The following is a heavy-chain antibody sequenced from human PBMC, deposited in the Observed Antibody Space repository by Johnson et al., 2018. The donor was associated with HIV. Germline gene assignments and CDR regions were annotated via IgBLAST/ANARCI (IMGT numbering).Heavy chain of an antibody. CDR2: IKSKTDGGTT. J-gene: IGHJ3*02. CDR3: TTDDAPSYGDYGEAFDI. Sequence: VQLVESGGGLVKPGGSLRLSCAASGFTFSNAWMSWVRQAPGKGLEWVGRIKSKTDGGTTDYSAPVKGRFTISRDDSKNTLYLQMNSLKTEDTAVYYCTTDDAPSYGDYGEAFDIWGQGTVVTVSS. D-gene: IGHD4-17*01. CDR1: GFTFSNAW. V-gene: IGHV3-15*01.